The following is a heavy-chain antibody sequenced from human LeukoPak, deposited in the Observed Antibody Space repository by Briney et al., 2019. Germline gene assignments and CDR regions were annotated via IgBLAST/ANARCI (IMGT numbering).Heavy chain of an antibody. D-gene: IGHD1-1*01. Sequence: PSETLSLTCTVSGGSISSSSYYWGWIRQPPGKGLEWIGSIYYSGSTYYNPSLKSRVTISVDTSKNQFSLKLSSVTAADTAVYYCARVLYRPYYYYMDVWGKGTTVTVSS. V-gene: IGHV4-39*07. J-gene: IGHJ6*03. CDR1: GGSISSSSYY. CDR2: IYYSGST. CDR3: ARVLYRPYYYYMDV.